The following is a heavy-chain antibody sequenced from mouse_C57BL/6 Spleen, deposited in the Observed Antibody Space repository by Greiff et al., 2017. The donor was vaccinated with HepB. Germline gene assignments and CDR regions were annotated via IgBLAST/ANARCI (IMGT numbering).Heavy chain of an antibody. D-gene: IGHD1-1*01. Sequence: EVQLQQSGPELVKPGASVKISCKASRYTFTDYYMNWVKQSHGKSLEWIGDINPNNGGTSYNQKFKGKATLTVDKSSSTAYMELRSLTSEDSAVYYCIRFYWYFDVWGTGTTVTVSS. CDR2: INPNNGGT. J-gene: IGHJ1*03. CDR3: IRFYWYFDV. V-gene: IGHV1-26*01. CDR1: RYTFTDYY.